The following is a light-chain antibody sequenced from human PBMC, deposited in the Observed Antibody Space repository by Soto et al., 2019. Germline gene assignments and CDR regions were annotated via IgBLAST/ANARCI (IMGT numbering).Light chain of an antibody. CDR2: AAS. CDR1: QGISSF. V-gene: IGKV1-9*01. Sequence: IQLTQTPSSLSASVGYRFTITCRASQGISSFLAWYQQKPGKAPKLPIYAASSLQSGVPSRFSGSGFGTDFTLTITSLQPEDFATYYCQQVESYPSTFGGGTKVDI. CDR3: QQVESYPST. J-gene: IGKJ4*01.